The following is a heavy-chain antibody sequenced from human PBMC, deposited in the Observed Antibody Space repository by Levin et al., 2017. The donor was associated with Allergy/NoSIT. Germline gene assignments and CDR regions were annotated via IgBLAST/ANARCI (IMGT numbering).Heavy chain of an antibody. J-gene: IGHJ4*02. Sequence: GGSLRLSCEVSGFTFSDRWMSWVRQAPGKGLEWVASITEETEIWYVDSVKGRFVISSDNAKNSLRLHMNSLRAEDTALYYCVRGTHLTSGELLWGQGTLVIVSS. D-gene: IGHD6-19*01. V-gene: IGHV3-7*01. CDR3: VRGTHLTSGELL. CDR1: GFTFSDRW. CDR2: ITEETEI.